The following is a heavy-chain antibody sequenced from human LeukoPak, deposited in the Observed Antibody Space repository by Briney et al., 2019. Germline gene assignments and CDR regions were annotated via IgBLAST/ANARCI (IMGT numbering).Heavy chain of an antibody. Sequence: SETLSLTCTVSGGSISSYYWSWIRQPPGKGLEWIGYIYYSGSTNYNPSLKSRVTISVDTSKNQSSLKLSSVTAADTAVYYCARGRIGKPAAHRGYFDYWGQGTLVTVSS. CDR1: GGSISSYY. J-gene: IGHJ4*02. CDR2: IYYSGST. CDR3: ARGRIGKPAAHRGYFDY. V-gene: IGHV4-59*01. D-gene: IGHD2-2*01.